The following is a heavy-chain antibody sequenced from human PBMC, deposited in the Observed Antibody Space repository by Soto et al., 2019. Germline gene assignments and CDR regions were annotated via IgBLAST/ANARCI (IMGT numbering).Heavy chain of an antibody. CDR1: GGSISSSSYY. V-gene: IGHV4-39*01. D-gene: IGHD2-21*02. CDR3: ARIAVVTGILEDYYYGMDV. CDR2: IYYSGST. Sequence: SETLSLTCTVSGGSISSSSYYWVWIRQPPGKGLEWIGSIYYSGSTYYKPSLKRQVTISVGTSKKQYSLKLRSMTAAVTALYYCARIAVVTGILEDYYYGMDVWGQGTTVT. J-gene: IGHJ6*02.